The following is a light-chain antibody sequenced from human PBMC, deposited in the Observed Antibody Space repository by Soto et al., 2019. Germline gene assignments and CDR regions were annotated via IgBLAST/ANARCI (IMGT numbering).Light chain of an antibody. CDR3: ETWDSNTRV. CDR2: VEGSGGY. V-gene: IGLV4-60*03. J-gene: IGLJ3*02. Sequence: QLVLTQSSSASASLGSSVKLTCTLSSGHRSYIIAWHQQQPGKAPRYLMKVEGSGGYNKGSGVPDRFSGSSSGADRFLTISNLQSEDEADYYCETWDSNTRVFGGGTKVTVL. CDR1: SGHRSYI.